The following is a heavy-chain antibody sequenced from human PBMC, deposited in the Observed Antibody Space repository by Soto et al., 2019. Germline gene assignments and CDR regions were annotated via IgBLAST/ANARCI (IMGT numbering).Heavy chain of an antibody. CDR3: AKATRGGAASLIRDY. Sequence: EVQLLESGGGLVQPGVSLRLSCAAAGFTFSIYAMSWVRQAPGKWLEWVSAISGSGGSTYYADSVKGRFTISRDNSKNTLYLQMNSLRADDTAVYYCAKATRGGAASLIRDYWGQGTLVTVSS. CDR1: GFTFSIYA. D-gene: IGHD2-2*01. V-gene: IGHV3-23*01. J-gene: IGHJ4*02. CDR2: ISGSGGST.